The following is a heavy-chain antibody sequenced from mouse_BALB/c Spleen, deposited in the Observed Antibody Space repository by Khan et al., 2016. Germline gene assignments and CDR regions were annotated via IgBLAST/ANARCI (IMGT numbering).Heavy chain of an antibody. CDR3: ASYYDYDVGFAY. V-gene: IGHV2-6-7*01. D-gene: IGHD2-4*01. CDR1: GFSLTGFS. CDR2: IWGDGST. J-gene: IGHJ3*01. Sequence: QVQLKESGPGLVAPSQSLSITCTVSGFSLTGFSVNWVRQPPGKALEWLGMIWGDGSTDYNSGLKSRLSFSKDDSKSQVLLKMNSLQTNDTARYFCASYYDYDVGFAYWGQGTLVTVSA.